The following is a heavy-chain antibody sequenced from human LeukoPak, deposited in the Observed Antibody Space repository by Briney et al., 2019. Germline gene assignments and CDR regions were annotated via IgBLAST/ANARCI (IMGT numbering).Heavy chain of an antibody. CDR2: INWNGGRT. Sequence: GGSLRLSCAASGFTFSSYSMNWVRQAPGKGLEWVSGINWNGGRTSYADSVKGRFTISRDNAKNSLYLQMNSLRAEDTAFYYCARGGFGELSHSYYMDVWGKGTTVTVSS. CDR3: ARGGFGELSHSYYMDV. J-gene: IGHJ6*03. CDR1: GFTFSSYS. D-gene: IGHD3-10*01. V-gene: IGHV3-20*04.